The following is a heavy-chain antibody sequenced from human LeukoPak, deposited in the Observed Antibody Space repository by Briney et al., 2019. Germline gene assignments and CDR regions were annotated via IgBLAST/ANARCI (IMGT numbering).Heavy chain of an antibody. Sequence: GGSLRLSCAASGFTFSSYAMSWVRQAPGKGLEWVSAISGSGGSTYYADSVKGRFTISRDNAKNTLYLQMNSLRVDDTAVYYCVRDRFYTMDVWGQGTTVTVSS. V-gene: IGHV3-23*01. D-gene: IGHD4-4*01. CDR3: VRDRFYTMDV. CDR1: GFTFSSYA. CDR2: ISGSGGST. J-gene: IGHJ6*02.